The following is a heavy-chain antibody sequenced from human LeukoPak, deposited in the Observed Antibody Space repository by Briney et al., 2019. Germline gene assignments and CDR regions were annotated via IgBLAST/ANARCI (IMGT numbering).Heavy chain of an antibody. CDR1: GGSLSSGGFY. V-gene: IGHV4-31*03. J-gene: IGHJ4*02. CDR2: IYYSGST. D-gene: IGHD6-13*01. Sequence: SQTLSLTCTFSGGSLSSGGFYWGWIPPPPREGPEWIGYIYYSGSTYYNPSLKSRVTISVDTSKNQFSLKLSSVTAADTAVYYCARAAAGRKTFDYWGQGTLVTVSS. CDR3: ARAAAGRKTFDY.